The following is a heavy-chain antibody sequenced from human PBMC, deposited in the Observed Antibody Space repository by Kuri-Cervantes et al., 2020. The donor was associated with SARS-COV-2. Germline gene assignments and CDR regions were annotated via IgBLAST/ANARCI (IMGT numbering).Heavy chain of an antibody. Sequence: GGSPKISCTGSGYSFTSYWIGWVRQMPGKGLEWIGIIYPGDSDTRYSPSFQGQVTISADKSISTAYLQWSSLKASDTAMYYCARLVWYFDEMDVWGKGTTVTVSS. J-gene: IGHJ6*04. V-gene: IGHV5-51*01. CDR3: ARLVWYFDEMDV. D-gene: IGHD3-9*01. CDR1: GYSFTSYW. CDR2: IYPGDSDT.